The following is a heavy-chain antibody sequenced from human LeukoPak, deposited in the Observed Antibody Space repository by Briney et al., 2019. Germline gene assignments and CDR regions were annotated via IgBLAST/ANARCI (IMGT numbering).Heavy chain of an antibody. V-gene: IGHV3-7*01. CDR2: IKQDGSEK. CDR1: GFTFSSYW. CDR3: ASSSWYVLYYYYYMDV. Sequence: GGSLRLSCAASGFTFSSYWMSWVRQAPGKGLEWVANIKQDGSEKYYVDSVKGRFTISRDNAKNSLYLQMNSLRAEDTAVYYCASSSWYVLYYYYYMDVWGKGTTVTISS. J-gene: IGHJ6*03. D-gene: IGHD6-13*01.